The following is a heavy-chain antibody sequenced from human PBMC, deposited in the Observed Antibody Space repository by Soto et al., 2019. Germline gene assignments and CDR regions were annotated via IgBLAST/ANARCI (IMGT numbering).Heavy chain of an antibody. D-gene: IGHD5-12*01. CDR1: GGSISSGGYY. CDR3: ARDGYNLTFDY. CDR2: IYYSGST. Sequence: SETLSLTCTVSGGSISSGGYYWSWIRQHPGKGLEWIGYIYYSGSTYYNPSLKSRVTISVDTSKNQFSLRLSSVTAADTAVYYCARDGYNLTFDYWGQGTLVTVSS. V-gene: IGHV4-31*03. J-gene: IGHJ4*02.